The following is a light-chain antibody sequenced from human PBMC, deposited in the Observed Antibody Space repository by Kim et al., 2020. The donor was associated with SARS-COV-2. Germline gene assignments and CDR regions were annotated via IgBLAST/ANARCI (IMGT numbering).Light chain of an antibody. CDR3: GTWDSGLSAGV. Sequence: KVTISGSGRRPSIGDNFVSWYQQFPGPAPKLLIYDNDKRPSGIPDRFTASKSGTSATLGITGLQTGDEADYYCGTWDSGLSAGVFGGGTKVTVL. V-gene: IGLV1-51*01. J-gene: IGLJ3*02. CDR2: DND. CDR1: RPSIGDNF.